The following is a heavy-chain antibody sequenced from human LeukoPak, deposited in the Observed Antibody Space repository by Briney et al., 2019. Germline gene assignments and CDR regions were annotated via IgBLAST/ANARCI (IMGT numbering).Heavy chain of an antibody. V-gene: IGHV1-2*04. CDR2: INPNSGGT. CDR3: ARGPPLDYYDSSGYYLD. CDR1: GYTFTGYY. D-gene: IGHD3-22*01. J-gene: IGHJ4*02. Sequence: VASVKVSCKASGYTFTGYYMHWVRQAPGQGLEWMGWINPNSGGTNYAQKFQGWVTMTRDTSISTAYMELSRLRSDDTAVYYCARGPPLDYYDSSGYYLDWGQGTLVTVSS.